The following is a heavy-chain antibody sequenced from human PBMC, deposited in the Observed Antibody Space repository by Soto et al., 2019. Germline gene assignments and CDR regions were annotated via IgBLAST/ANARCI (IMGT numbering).Heavy chain of an antibody. Sequence: ASVKVSCEACGGTFSSYAISWVRQAPGQGLEWMGGIIPIFGTADYAQKFQGRVTITADESTSTAYMELSSLRSEDTAVYYCATHRYYSDSSGYLHGMDVWGQATTVTVSS. V-gene: IGHV1-69*13. D-gene: IGHD3-22*01. CDR3: ATHRYYSDSSGYLHGMDV. J-gene: IGHJ6*02. CDR2: IIPIFGTA. CDR1: GGTFSSYA.